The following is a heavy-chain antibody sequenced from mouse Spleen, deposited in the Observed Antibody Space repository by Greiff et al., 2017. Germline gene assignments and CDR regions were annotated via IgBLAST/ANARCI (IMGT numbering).Heavy chain of an antibody. CDR1: GYSITSDYA. V-gene: IGHV3-2*02. D-gene: IGHD2-4*01. Sequence: DVKLQESGPGLVKPSQSLSLTCTVTGYSITSDYAWNWIRQFPGNKLEWMGYISYSGSTSYNPSLKSRISITRDTSKNQFFLQLNSVTTEDTATYYCPLMITNYAMDYWGQGTSVTVSS. CDR3: PLMITNYAMDY. J-gene: IGHJ4*01. CDR2: ISYSGST.